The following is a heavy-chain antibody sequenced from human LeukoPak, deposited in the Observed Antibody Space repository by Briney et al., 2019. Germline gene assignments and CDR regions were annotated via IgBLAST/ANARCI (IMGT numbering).Heavy chain of an antibody. CDR3: AKVLSDYYDSSGYYFDY. V-gene: IGHV3-23*01. CDR1: GFTFSSYA. CDR2: IIGSGGST. J-gene: IGHJ4*02. Sequence: GSLRLSCAASGFTFSSYAMSWVRQAPGKGLEWVSAIIGSGGSTYYADSVKGRFTISRDNSKNTLYLQMNSLRAEDTAVYYCAKVLSDYYDSSGYYFDYWGQGTLVTVSS. D-gene: IGHD3-22*01.